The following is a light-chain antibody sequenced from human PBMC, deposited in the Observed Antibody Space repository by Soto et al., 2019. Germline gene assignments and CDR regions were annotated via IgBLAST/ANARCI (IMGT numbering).Light chain of an antibody. CDR3: QQYASSPLLT. CDR2: GTF. CDR1: QILSSNY. J-gene: IGKJ4*01. V-gene: IGKV3-20*01. Sequence: EIVLTQSPGTLSLSPGEGATLSCRAGQILSSNYLAWYQQKPGQAPRLLIYGTFTRATGIPDRFSGSGSGTDFTLSISRLEPEDFAVYYCQQYASSPLLTFGGGTKVDIK.